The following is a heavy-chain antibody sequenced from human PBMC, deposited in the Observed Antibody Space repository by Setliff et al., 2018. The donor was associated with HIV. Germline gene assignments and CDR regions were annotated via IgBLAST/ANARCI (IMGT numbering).Heavy chain of an antibody. D-gene: IGHD2-15*01. CDR2: MGLLGDT. V-gene: IGHV3-13*01. CDR1: GFIFGTYD. J-gene: IGHJ6*03. CDR3: AREIQNCGGNHYYCYMDV. Sequence: LSCAASGFIFGTYDMHWVRQVAGKGLEWVSAMGLLGDTYYADSVKGRFTISREDAKNSLYLQMNSLRAGDTAVYYCAREIQNCGGNHYYCYMDVRGKGTTGTVSS.